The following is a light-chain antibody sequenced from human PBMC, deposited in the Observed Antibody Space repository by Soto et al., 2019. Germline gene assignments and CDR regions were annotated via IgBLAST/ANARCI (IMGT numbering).Light chain of an antibody. CDR1: QSVSSNY. Sequence: EIVLTQSPGTLSLSPGERATLSCRASQSVSSNYLAWYQQRPGQAPRLLIFGASYRAAGIPDRFSGSGSGTNFTLTTSSLGPEVFAFFYYQEYGDSPPVFLLGPGPMVDIK. V-gene: IGKV3-20*01. CDR3: QEYGDSPPVFL. J-gene: IGKJ3*01. CDR2: GAS.